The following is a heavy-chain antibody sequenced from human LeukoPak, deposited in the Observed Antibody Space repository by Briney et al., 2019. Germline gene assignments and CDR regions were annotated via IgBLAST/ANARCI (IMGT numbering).Heavy chain of an antibody. CDR3: AKFDRHGHNYEY. CDR2: IYHSGDT. D-gene: IGHD5-24*01. V-gene: IGHV4-38-2*01. J-gene: IGHJ4*02. CDR1: GDSISGGYY. Sequence: SETLSLTCSVFGDSISGGYYWGLIRQPPGKGLEWIGTIYHSGDTYYNPSLKSRVTISVDTSKNQFSLRLRSVTAADTAIYYCAKFDRHGHNYEYWGQGTLVTVSS.